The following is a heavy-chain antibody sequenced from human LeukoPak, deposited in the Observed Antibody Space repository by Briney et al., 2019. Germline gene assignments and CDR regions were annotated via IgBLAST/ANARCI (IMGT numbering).Heavy chain of an antibody. D-gene: IGHD3-10*01. CDR3: AKDFTLWSGGGNDAFDI. Sequence: QSGGSLRLSCAASGFTFSSYAMSWVRQAPGKGLEWVSAISGSGGSTYYADSVKGRFTISRDNSKNTLHLQMNSLRAEDTAVYYCAKDFTLWSGGGNDAFDIWGQGTMVTVSS. J-gene: IGHJ3*02. V-gene: IGHV3-23*01. CDR1: GFTFSSYA. CDR2: ISGSGGST.